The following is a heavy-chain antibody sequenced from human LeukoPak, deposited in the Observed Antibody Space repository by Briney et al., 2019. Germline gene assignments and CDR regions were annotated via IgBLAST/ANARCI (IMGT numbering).Heavy chain of an antibody. CDR1: VGSISSGGYY. CDR2: IYYSGST. D-gene: IGHD6-13*01. Sequence: PSETLSLTCTVSVGSISSGGYYWSWIRQPPGKGLEWIGYIYYSGSTYYNPSLKSRVTISVYTSKNQFSLKLSSVTAADTAVYYCARAGYEYAFDIWGQGTMVTVSS. V-gene: IGHV4-31*03. CDR3: ARAGYEYAFDI. J-gene: IGHJ3*02.